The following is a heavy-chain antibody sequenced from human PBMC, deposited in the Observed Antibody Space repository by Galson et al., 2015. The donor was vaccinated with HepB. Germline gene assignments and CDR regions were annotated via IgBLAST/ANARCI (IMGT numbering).Heavy chain of an antibody. CDR2: IYSRGTT. Sequence: SLRLSCAASGFSVNNNYMTWVRQAPGKGLEWVSLIYSRGTTYYAESVRGRFTISRHSSENTVDLQMNSLRGEDTAVDYCARGASYDYDSSGSLPEHWGQGTLVTVSS. CDR1: GFSVNNNY. J-gene: IGHJ4*02. CDR3: ARGASYDYDSSGSLPEH. D-gene: IGHD3-22*01. V-gene: IGHV3-53*04.